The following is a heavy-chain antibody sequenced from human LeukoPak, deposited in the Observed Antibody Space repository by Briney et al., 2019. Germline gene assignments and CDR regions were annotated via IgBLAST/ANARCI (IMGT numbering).Heavy chain of an antibody. V-gene: IGHV3-20*04. J-gene: IGHJ4*02. CDR3: ARGLYYYDSSGYYYLGY. D-gene: IGHD3-22*01. CDR2: INWNGGST. CDR1: GFTFDDYG. Sequence: GGSLRLSCAASGFTFDDYGMSWVRQAPGKGLEWVSGINWNGGSTGYADSVKGRFTISRDNAKNSLYLQMNSLRAEDTALYYCARGLYYYDSSGYYYLGYWGQGTLVAVSS.